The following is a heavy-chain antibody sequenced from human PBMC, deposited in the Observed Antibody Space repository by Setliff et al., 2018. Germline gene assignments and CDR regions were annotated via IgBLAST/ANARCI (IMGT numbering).Heavy chain of an antibody. D-gene: IGHD2-15*01. Sequence: PGESLKISCEASGYTFTAQWIAWVRQRSGKGLEWVGMTHPGDSETRYGPSFQGQVTISADTSKNTAYLHWNSLKASDTAIYYCARVDSYCSGGTCWTTYNWFDPWGQGTQVTVSS. V-gene: IGHV5-51*01. CDR1: GYTFTAQW. CDR3: ARVDSYCSGGTCWTTYNWFDP. CDR2: THPGDSET. J-gene: IGHJ5*02.